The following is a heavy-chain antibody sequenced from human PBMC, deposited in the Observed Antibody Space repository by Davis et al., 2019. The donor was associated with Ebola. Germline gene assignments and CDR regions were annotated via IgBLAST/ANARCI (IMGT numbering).Heavy chain of an antibody. CDR1: GGSFSGYY. CDR3: ATAGWLRNFDY. J-gene: IGHJ4*02. D-gene: IGHD5-24*01. V-gene: IGHV4-34*01. CDR2: INHSGST. Sequence: PSETLSLTCAVYGGSFSGYYWSWIRQPPGKGLEWIGEINHSGSTNYNPSLKSRVTISVDTSKNQFSLKLSSVTAADTAVYYCATAGWLRNFDYWGQGTLVTVSS.